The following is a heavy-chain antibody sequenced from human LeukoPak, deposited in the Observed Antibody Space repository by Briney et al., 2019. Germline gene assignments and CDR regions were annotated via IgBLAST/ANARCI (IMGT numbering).Heavy chain of an antibody. V-gene: IGHV3-33*01. D-gene: IGHD4-17*01. CDR1: GFTFSSYG. CDR3: ARRAYGDYDNYFDY. J-gene: IGHJ4*02. CDR2: IWYDGSNK. Sequence: GRSLRLSCAASGFTFSSYGMHWVRQAPGKGLEWVAVIWYDGSNKYYADSVKGRFTISRDNSKNTLYLQMSSPRAEDTAVYYCARRAYGDYDNYFDYWGQGTLVTVSS.